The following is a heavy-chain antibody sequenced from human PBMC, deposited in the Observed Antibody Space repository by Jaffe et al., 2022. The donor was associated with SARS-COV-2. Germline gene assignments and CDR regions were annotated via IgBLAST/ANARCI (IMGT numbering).Heavy chain of an antibody. D-gene: IGHD3-10*01. CDR2: IYSGGST. CDR1: GFTVSSNY. Sequence: EVQLVESGGGLVQPGGSLRLSCAASGFTVSSNYMSWVRQAPGKGLEWVSVIYSGGSTYYADSVKGRFTISRDNSKNTLYLQMNSLRAEDTAVYYCARESSEFNYFDYWGQGTLVTVSS. CDR3: ARESSEFNYFDY. J-gene: IGHJ4*02. V-gene: IGHV3-66*02.